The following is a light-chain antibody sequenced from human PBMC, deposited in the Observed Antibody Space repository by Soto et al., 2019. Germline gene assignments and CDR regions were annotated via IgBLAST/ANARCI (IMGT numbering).Light chain of an antibody. Sequence: IPKTQTTATLSVSPGERATLSCRASQSVSSNLAWYQQKPGQAPRLLIYGASTRATGIPARFSGGGSGTEFTLTISSLQSEDFAVYYCQQYNNWPPITFGQGTRLEIK. CDR3: QQYNNWPPIT. CDR1: QSVSSN. V-gene: IGKV3-15*01. J-gene: IGKJ5*01. CDR2: GAS.